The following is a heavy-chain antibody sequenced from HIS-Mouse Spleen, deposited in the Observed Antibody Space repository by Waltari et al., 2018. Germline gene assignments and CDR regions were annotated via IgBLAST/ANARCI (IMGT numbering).Heavy chain of an antibody. CDR3: ARGMYSSSWLSPADDAFDI. V-gene: IGHV3-30-3*01. Sequence: QVQLVESGGGVVQPGRSLRLSCAASGLPFSSYALHWFSPAPGKGLEWVAVISYDGSNKYYADSVKGRFTISRDNSKNTLYLQMNSLRAEDTAVYYCARGMYSSSWLSPADDAFDIWGQGTMVTVSS. CDR1: GLPFSSYA. D-gene: IGHD6-6*01. CDR2: ISYDGSNK. J-gene: IGHJ3*02.